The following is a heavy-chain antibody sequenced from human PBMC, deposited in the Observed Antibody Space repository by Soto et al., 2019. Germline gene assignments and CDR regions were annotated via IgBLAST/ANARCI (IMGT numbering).Heavy chain of an antibody. Sequence: SEILSLTCTVSSGSISSYYWSWIRQPPGEGLEWIGYIYYSGSTNYNPSLKSRVTISVDTSKNQFSLKLSSVTAADTAVYYCAGFHYDILPGLGWLDPWGKGTLVTVSS. J-gene: IGHJ5*02. V-gene: IGHV4-59*01. CDR2: IYYSGST. CDR1: SGSISSYY. D-gene: IGHD3-9*01. CDR3: AGFHYDILPGLGWLDP.